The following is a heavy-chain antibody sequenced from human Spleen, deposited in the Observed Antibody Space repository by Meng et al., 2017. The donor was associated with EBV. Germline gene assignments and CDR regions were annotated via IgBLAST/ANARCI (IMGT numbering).Heavy chain of an antibody. CDR3: ARRRGLITMIQGGWFDP. V-gene: IGHV1-2*02. CDR1: GYTFTPHH. Sequence: QLQWVQSGAKVKQPGASVKVSCKASGYTFTPHHMHWVRQAPGQGLEWMGWINPNSGGTNFAQKFQGRVTMTWDTSISTAYMELSRLRSDDTAVYYCARRRGLITMIQGGWFDPWGQGTLVTVSS. CDR2: INPNSGGT. J-gene: IGHJ5*02. D-gene: IGHD3-10*01.